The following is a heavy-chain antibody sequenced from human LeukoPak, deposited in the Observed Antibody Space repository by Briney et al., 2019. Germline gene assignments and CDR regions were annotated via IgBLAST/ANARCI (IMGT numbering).Heavy chain of an antibody. CDR2: IIPIFGTA. D-gene: IGHD5-12*01. Sequence: GASVKVSCKASGGTFSSYAISWVRQAPGQGLEWMGGIIPIFGTANYAQKFQGRVTITADESTSTTYMELSSLRSEDTAVYYCARDGGYSGYDLGTHFDYWGQGTLVTVSS. CDR1: GGTFSSYA. CDR3: ARDGGYSGYDLGTHFDY. V-gene: IGHV1-69*13. J-gene: IGHJ4*02.